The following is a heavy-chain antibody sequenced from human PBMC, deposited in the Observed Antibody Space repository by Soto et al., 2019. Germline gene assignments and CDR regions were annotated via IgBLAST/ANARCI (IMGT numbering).Heavy chain of an antibody. J-gene: IGHJ5*02. CDR2: IIPIFGTA. D-gene: IGHD1-26*01. CDR3: ARVLIVGATDLSGFDP. Sequence: QVQLVQSGAEVKKPGSSVKVSCKASGGTFSSYAISWVRQAPGQGLEWMGGIIPIFGTANYAQKFQGRVRITAGESTSTAYMELSSLRSEDTAVYYCARVLIVGATDLSGFDPWGQGTLVTVSS. CDR1: GGTFSSYA. V-gene: IGHV1-69*12.